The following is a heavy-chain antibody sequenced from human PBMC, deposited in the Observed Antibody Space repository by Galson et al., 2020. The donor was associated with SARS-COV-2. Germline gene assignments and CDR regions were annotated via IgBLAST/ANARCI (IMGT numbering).Heavy chain of an antibody. CDR3: AGDHLITIFVVVIDDYGMDV. CDR2: IYTSGST. D-gene: IGHD3-3*01. V-gene: IGHV4-61*02. Sequence: SETLSLTCTVSGGSISSGSYYWSWIRQPAGKGLEWIGRIYTSGSTNYNPSIKSRVTISVDTSKNQFSLKLSSVTAADTAVYYCAGDHLITIFVVVIDDYGMDVWGQGTTVTVSS. J-gene: IGHJ6*02. CDR1: GGSISSGSYY.